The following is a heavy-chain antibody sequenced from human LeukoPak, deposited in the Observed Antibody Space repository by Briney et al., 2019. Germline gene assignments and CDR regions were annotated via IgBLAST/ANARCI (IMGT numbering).Heavy chain of an antibody. Sequence: AASVRVSCKTSGGTFSSFAISWVRQAPGQGLEWMGIINPSGGSTSYAQKFQGGVTMTRDTSTSTVYMELSSLRSEDTAVYYCARDGTMVDTAMVFDYWGQGTLVTVSS. CDR3: ARDGTMVDTAMVFDY. CDR1: GGTFSSFA. D-gene: IGHD5-18*01. CDR2: INPSGGST. J-gene: IGHJ4*02. V-gene: IGHV1-46*01.